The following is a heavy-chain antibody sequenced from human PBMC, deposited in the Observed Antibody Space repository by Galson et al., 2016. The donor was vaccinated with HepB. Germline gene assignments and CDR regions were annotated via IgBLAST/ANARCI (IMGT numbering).Heavy chain of an antibody. D-gene: IGHD2-2*01. J-gene: IGHJ5*02. CDR1: GFSLSTSGVG. CDR3: ALVIPVTGRWFDP. CDR2: VYWNDDT. Sequence: PALVKPTQTLTLTPTFSGFSLSTSGVGVGWIRYPPGKALEWLALVYWNDDTRYRPSLERRLTIIKDTSRHQVVLTMTNMDPMDTATYYCALVIPVTGRWFDPWGPGTLVTVSS. V-gene: IGHV2-5*01.